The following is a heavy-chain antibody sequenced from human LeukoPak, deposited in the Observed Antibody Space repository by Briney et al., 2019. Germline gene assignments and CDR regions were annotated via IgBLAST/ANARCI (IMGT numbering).Heavy chain of an antibody. CDR2: IWYDGSNK. V-gene: IGHV3-33*01. D-gene: IGHD3-9*01. CDR1: GFTFSSYG. J-gene: IGHJ6*04. CDR3: ARDLRYFDWYYYYYYGMDV. Sequence: GGSLRLSCAASGFTFSSYGMHRVRQAPGKGLEWVAVIWYDGSNKYYADSVKGRFTISRDNSKNTLYLQMNSLRAEDTAVYYCARDLRYFDWYYYYYYGMDVWGKGTTVTVSS.